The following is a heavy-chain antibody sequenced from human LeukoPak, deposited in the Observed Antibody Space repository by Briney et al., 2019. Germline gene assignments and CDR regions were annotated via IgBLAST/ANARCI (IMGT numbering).Heavy chain of an antibody. V-gene: IGHV1-69*05. CDR2: IIPIFGTA. D-gene: IGHD2-2*01. Sequence: ASVKVSCKASGGTFSSYAISWVRQAPGQGLEWMGGIIPIFGTANYAQKFQGRVTITTDESTSTAYMELSSLRSEDTAVYYCAREGSTSRESYYYYMDVSGKGTTVTVSS. CDR1: GGTFSSYA. CDR3: AREGSTSRESYYYYMDV. J-gene: IGHJ6*03.